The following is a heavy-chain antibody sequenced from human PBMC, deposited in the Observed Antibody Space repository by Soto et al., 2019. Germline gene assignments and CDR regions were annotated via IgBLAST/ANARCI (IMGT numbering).Heavy chain of an antibody. V-gene: IGHV1-18*01. J-gene: IGHJ5*02. D-gene: IGHD2-15*01. Sequence: ASVKVSCKASGYTFTSYGISWVRQAPGQGLEWMGWVSAYNGNTNYAQKLQGRVTMTTDTSTSTAYMELRSLRSDDTAVYYCARDYGYCSGGSCYIRWFDPWGQRTLVTVSS. CDR1: GYTFTSYG. CDR2: VSAYNGNT. CDR3: ARDYGYCSGGSCYIRWFDP.